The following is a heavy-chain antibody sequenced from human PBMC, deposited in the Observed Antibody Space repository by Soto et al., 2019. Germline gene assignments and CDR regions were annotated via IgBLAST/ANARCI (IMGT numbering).Heavy chain of an antibody. J-gene: IGHJ4*02. CDR1: GFTFSNYW. CDR3: ARTTYLDY. V-gene: IGHV3-7*03. CDR2: IKEDGSEK. Sequence: LRLSCAAPGFTFSNYWMSWVRQAPGKGLEWVANIKEDGSEKKYVDSVKGRFTISRDNAKNTLYLQMNSLRAEDTAVYYCARTTYLDYWGQGTLVTVSS. D-gene: IGHD4-17*01.